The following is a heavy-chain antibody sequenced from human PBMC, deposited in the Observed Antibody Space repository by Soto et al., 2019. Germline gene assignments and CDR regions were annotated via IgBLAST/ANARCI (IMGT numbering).Heavy chain of an antibody. J-gene: IGHJ3*02. CDR2: IYYSGST. CDR3: ARSRSRWQPYDAFDI. D-gene: IGHD2-15*01. Sequence: SETLSLTCTVSGGSISSGGYYWSWIRQHPGKGLEWIGYIYYSGSTYYNPSLKSRVTISVDTSKNQFSLKLGSVTAADTAVYYCARSRSRWQPYDAFDIWGQGTTVTVSS. V-gene: IGHV4-31*03. CDR1: GGSISSGGYY.